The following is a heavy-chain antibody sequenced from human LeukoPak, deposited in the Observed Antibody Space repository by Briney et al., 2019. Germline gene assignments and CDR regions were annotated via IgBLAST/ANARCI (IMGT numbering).Heavy chain of an antibody. D-gene: IGHD4-23*01. Sequence: ASVKVSCKAPGYTFTSYYMHWVRQAPGQGLEWMGLINPSGGSTSYAEKFQGRVIMTRDMSTTTDYMELSSLRSEDTAVYYCARDNSIGGRGWWFDPWGQGTLVTVSS. CDR2: INPSGGST. CDR3: ARDNSIGGRGWWFDP. V-gene: IGHV1-46*01. CDR1: GYTFTSYY. J-gene: IGHJ5*02.